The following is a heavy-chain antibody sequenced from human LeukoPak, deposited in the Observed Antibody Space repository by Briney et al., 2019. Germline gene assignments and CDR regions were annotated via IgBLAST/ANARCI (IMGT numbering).Heavy chain of an antibody. CDR1: GFTFSSYG. CDR2: ISYDGSNK. Sequence: GGSLRLSCAASGFTFSSYGMHWVRQAPGKGLEWVAVISYDGSNKYYADSVKGRFTISRDNSKNTPYLQMNSLRAEDTAVYYCAKVFAPTIYDSSGFDCWGQGTLVTVSS. D-gene: IGHD3-22*01. J-gene: IGHJ4*02. CDR3: AKVFAPTIYDSSGFDC. V-gene: IGHV3-30*18.